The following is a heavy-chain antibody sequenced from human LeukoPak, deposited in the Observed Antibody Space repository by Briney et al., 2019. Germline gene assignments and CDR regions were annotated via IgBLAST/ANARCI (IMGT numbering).Heavy chain of an antibody. Sequence: GGSLRLSCAASGFTFRSYSMNWVRQAPGKGLEWVSSISSSSSYIYYADSVKGRFTISRDNAKNSLYLQMNSLRAEDTAVYYCARDPYGWLQGPNYFDYWGQGTLVTVSS. J-gene: IGHJ4*02. CDR2: ISSSSSYI. D-gene: IGHD5-24*01. V-gene: IGHV3-21*01. CDR3: ARDPYGWLQGPNYFDY. CDR1: GFTFRSYS.